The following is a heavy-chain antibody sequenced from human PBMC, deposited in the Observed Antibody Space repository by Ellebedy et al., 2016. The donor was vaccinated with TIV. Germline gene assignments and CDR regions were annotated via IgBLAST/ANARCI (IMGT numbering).Heavy chain of an antibody. CDR2: IYYSGST. V-gene: IGHV4-59*01. CDR3: ARFLYNWNAYYYYYMDV. Sequence: SETLSLTCTVSGGSISSYYWSWIRQPPGKGLEWIGYIYYSGSTNYNPSLKSRVTISVDTSKNQFSLKLSSVTAADTAVYYCARFLYNWNAYYYYYMDVWGKGTTVTVSS. J-gene: IGHJ6*03. CDR1: GGSISSYY. D-gene: IGHD1-1*01.